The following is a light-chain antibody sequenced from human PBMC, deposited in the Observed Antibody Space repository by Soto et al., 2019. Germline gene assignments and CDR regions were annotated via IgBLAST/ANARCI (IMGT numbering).Light chain of an antibody. CDR2: DAS. Sequence: DIQMTQSPSSLSASVGDRVTITCQASQDISNFLNWYQHKPGKSPKLLINDASNLETGVPSRFSGSGSSTDFTFTINSLQPEDFATYYCQQYDSLPLSFGPGTKVELK. J-gene: IGKJ3*01. CDR3: QQYDSLPLS. V-gene: IGKV1-33*01. CDR1: QDISNF.